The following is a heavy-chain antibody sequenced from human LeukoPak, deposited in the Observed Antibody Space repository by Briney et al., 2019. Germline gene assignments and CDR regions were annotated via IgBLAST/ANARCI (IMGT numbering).Heavy chain of an antibody. J-gene: IGHJ4*02. Sequence: SETLSLTCTVSGGSISSYYWSWIRQPPGKALEWIGYIYYSGSTNYNPSLKSRVTISVDTSKNQFSLKLSSVTAADTAVYYCARLQYDSRGYYYGFDYWGQGTLVTVSS. CDR1: GGSISSYY. CDR3: ARLQYDSRGYYYGFDY. D-gene: IGHD3-22*01. V-gene: IGHV4-59*08. CDR2: IYYSGST.